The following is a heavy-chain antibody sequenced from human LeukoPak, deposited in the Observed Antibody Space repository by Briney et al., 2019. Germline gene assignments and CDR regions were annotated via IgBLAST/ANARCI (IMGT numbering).Heavy chain of an antibody. Sequence: QSGGSLRLSCAASGFTFSSYGMHWVRQAPGKGLEWVAFIRYDGSNKYYADSVKGRSTISRDNSKNTLYLQMNSLRAEDTAVYYCAKDPEGSGWNYYFDYWGQGTLVTVSS. CDR3: AKDPEGSGWNYYFDY. CDR2: IRYDGSNK. J-gene: IGHJ4*02. CDR1: GFTFSSYG. D-gene: IGHD6-19*01. V-gene: IGHV3-30*02.